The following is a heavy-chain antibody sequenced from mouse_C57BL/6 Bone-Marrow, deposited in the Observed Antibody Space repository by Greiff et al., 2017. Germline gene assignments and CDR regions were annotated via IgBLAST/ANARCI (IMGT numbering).Heavy chain of an antibody. CDR1: GYTFTSYD. D-gene: IGHD2-3*01. CDR3: AREGIYDGYYYFDY. Sequence: LVESGPELVKPGASVKLSCKASGYTFTSYDINWVKQRPGQGLEWIGWIYPRDGSTKYNEKFKGKATLTVDTSSSTAYMELHSLTSEDSAVYFCAREGIYDGYYYFDYWGQGTTLTVSS. CDR2: IYPRDGST. J-gene: IGHJ2*01. V-gene: IGHV1-85*01.